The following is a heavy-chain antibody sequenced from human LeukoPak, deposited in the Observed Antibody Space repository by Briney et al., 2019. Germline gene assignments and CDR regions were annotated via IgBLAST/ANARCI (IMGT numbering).Heavy chain of an antibody. CDR2: INPSGGST. D-gene: IGHD2-21*02. CDR1: GYTFTSYY. CDR3: ARETRGYCGGDCYEAHDAFDI. V-gene: IGHV1-46*01. Sequence: ASVKVSCKASGYTFTSYYMRWVRQAPGQGLEWMGIINPSGGSTSYAQKFQGRVTMTRDTSTSTVYMELSSLRSEDTAVYYCARETRGYCGGDCYEAHDAFDIWGQGTMVTVSS. J-gene: IGHJ3*02.